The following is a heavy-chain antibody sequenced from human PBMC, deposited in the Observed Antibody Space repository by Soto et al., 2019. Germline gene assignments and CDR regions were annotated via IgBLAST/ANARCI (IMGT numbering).Heavy chain of an antibody. D-gene: IGHD2-15*01. V-gene: IGHV1-8*01. J-gene: IGHJ5*02. Sequence: AASVKVSCKASGYTFTSYDINWVRQATGQGLEWMGWMNPNSGNTGYAQKFQGRVTMTRNTSISTAYMELNSLRSEDTAVYYCARGNRYCSGGSCYNWFDPWGQGTLVTVSS. CDR1: GYTFTSYD. CDR3: ARGNRYCSGGSCYNWFDP. CDR2: MNPNSGNT.